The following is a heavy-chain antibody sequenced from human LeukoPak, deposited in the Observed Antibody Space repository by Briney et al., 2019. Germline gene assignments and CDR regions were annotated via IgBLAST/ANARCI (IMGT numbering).Heavy chain of an antibody. J-gene: IGHJ6*03. V-gene: IGHV4-39*01. D-gene: IGHD5-24*01. CDR2: IYYSGST. CDR3: ARARVEDYHYYYMDV. Sequence: SETLSLTCTVSGGSISSSSYYWGWIHQPPGKGLEWIGSIYYSGSTYYNPSLKSRVTISVDTSKNQFSLKLSSVTAADTAVYYCARARVEDYHYYYMDVWGKGTTVTVSS. CDR1: GGSISSSSYY.